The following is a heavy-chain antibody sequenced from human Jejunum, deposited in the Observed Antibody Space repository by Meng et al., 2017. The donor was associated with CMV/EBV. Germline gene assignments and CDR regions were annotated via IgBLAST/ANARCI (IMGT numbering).Heavy chain of an antibody. J-gene: IGHJ4*02. D-gene: IGHD3-3*01. V-gene: IGHV3-7*01. CDR1: GFTLSSYW. CDR2: IGPDGSKT. Sequence: CATSGFTLSSYWMSWVRQAPGKGLEWLAKIGPDGSKTDYVDSLEGRFTISRDNAKNTLYLQMSGLRVEDTAVYYCARDWSGYIDYWGQGNLVTVSS. CDR3: ARDWSGYIDY.